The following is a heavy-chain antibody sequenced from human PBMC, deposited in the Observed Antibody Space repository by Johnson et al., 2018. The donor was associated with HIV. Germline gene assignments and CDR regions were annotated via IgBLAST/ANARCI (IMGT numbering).Heavy chain of an antibody. CDR3: ARDYRGALDI. J-gene: IGHJ3*02. D-gene: IGHD4-11*01. Sequence: QVQLVESGGGLVQPGGSLRLSCGASGFTFSSYGMSWVRQAPGKGLEWVAVIWFDGSNKYYADSVKGRFTITRDNVKNSLYMQMNSLRVEDTAVYFCARDYRGALDIWGQGTMVTVSS. V-gene: IGHV3-33*08. CDR2: IWFDGSNK. CDR1: GFTFSSYG.